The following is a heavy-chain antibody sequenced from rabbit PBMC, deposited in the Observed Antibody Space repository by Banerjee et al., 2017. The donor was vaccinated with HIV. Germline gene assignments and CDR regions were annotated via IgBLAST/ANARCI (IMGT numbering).Heavy chain of an antibody. Sequence: QEQLEESGGDLVQPEGSLTLTCTASGFSFSSSYWICWVRQAPGKGLEWIACIYAGSSGSTYYASWAKGRFTISKTSSTTVTLQMPSLTAADTATYFCARGSGGWGVIGRLDLWGPGTLVTVS. D-gene: IGHD4-1*01. CDR1: GFSFSSSYW. J-gene: IGHJ3*01. CDR2: IYAGSSGST. V-gene: IGHV1S45*01. CDR3: ARGSGGWGVIGRLDL.